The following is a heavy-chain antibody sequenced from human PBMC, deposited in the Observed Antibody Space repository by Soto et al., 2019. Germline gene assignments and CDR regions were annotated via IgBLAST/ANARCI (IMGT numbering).Heavy chain of an antibody. D-gene: IGHD3-10*01. CDR2: IYYSGST. Sequence: SETLSLTCTVSGGSISSGGYYCSWIRQHPGKGLEWIGYIYYSGSTYYNPSLKSRVTISVDTSKNQFSLKLSSVTAADTAVYYCARNLGGSGSYNWFDPWGQGTLVTVSS. CDR1: GGSISSGGYY. CDR3: ARNLGGSGSYNWFDP. J-gene: IGHJ5*02. V-gene: IGHV4-31*03.